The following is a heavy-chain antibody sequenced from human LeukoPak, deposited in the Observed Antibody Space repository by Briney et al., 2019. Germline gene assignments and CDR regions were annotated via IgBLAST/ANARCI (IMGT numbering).Heavy chain of an antibody. CDR1: GDTFTSYY. Sequence: ASVKVSCKASGDTFTSYYMQWVRQAPGQGLEWMGKINPSGGSTTYAQKFQGRVTMTRDTSTSTVYMELSSLRSEDTAVYYCARSYGSGSKTRFGYWGQGTLVTVSS. D-gene: IGHD3-10*01. CDR3: ARSYGSGSKTRFGY. J-gene: IGHJ4*02. V-gene: IGHV1-46*01. CDR2: INPSGGST.